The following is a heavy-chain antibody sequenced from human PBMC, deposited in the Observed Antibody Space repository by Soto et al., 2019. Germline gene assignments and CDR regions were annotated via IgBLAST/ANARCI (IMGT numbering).Heavy chain of an antibody. CDR3: ARRFSAGKGSPPDF. CDR1: GFTFSNYA. CDR2: LNGSGGST. D-gene: IGHD3-10*01. Sequence: GGSLRLSCAASGFTFSNYAMTWVRQAPGKGLEWVSGLNGSGGSTSSADSVKGRFAISRGNSKNTLYLQMNNLRDGDTAVYYCARRFSAGKGSPPDFWGQGTLVTVSS. J-gene: IGHJ4*02. V-gene: IGHV3-23*01.